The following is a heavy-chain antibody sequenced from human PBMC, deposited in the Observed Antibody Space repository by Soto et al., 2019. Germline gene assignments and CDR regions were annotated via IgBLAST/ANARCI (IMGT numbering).Heavy chain of an antibody. CDR2: IIPIFGTA. D-gene: IGHD6-13*01. CDR3: ARVSKQQLVRGGYYYGMDV. Sequence: PGGSLRLSCAASGGTFSSYAISWVRQAPGQGLEWMGGIIPIFGTANYAQKFQGRVTITADKSTSTAYMELSSLRSEDTAVYYCARVSKQQLVRGGYYYGMDVWGQGTLVTVSS. J-gene: IGHJ6*02. CDR1: GGTFSSYA. V-gene: IGHV1-69*06.